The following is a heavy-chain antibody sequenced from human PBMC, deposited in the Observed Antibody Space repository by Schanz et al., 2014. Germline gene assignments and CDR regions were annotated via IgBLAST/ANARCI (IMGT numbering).Heavy chain of an antibody. CDR3: ARAGQDFEYSSLSPIWYFDL. CDR1: GYTFTVYY. J-gene: IGHJ2*01. Sequence: QVRLVQSGAEVKKPGASVKVSCKASGYTFTVYYMHWVRQAPGQGLEWLGWINPNSGATSSAQKLQGRVTMTRDTSISTAYMELSRLRSDDTAVYYCARAGQDFEYSSLSPIWYFDLWGRGTLVTVSS. V-gene: IGHV1-2*02. D-gene: IGHD6-6*01. CDR2: INPNSGAT.